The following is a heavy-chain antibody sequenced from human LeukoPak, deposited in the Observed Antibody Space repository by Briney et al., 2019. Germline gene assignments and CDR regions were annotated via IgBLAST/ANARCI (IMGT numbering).Heavy chain of an antibody. J-gene: IGHJ3*02. V-gene: IGHV1-18*01. CDR3: ARDMGDRSYLDAFDI. CDR2: ISAYNGNT. CDR1: GYTFTSYG. D-gene: IGHD3-10*01. Sequence: GASVKVSCKASGYTFTSYGISWVRQAPGQGLEWMGWISAYNGNTNYAQKLQGRVTMTTDTSTSTAYMELRSLRSDDTAVYYCARDMGDRSYLDAFDIWGQGTMVTVSS.